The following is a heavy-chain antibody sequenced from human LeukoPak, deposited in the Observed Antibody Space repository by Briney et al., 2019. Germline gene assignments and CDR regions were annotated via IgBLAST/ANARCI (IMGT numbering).Heavy chain of an antibody. CDR1: GFAFGGYA. J-gene: IGHJ6*02. CDR3: ARTIAQYSNSWLYFYYGLDV. CDR2: ISGGSEDT. Sequence: GGSLRLFCTASGFAFGGYAMSWVRQAPGKGLEWVSSISGGSEDTYYAGSVKGRFTISRDNSKSTLYLQMNSLRAEDTAVYYCARTIAQYSNSWLYFYYGLDVWGQGTTVTVS. V-gene: IGHV3-23*01. D-gene: IGHD6-13*01.